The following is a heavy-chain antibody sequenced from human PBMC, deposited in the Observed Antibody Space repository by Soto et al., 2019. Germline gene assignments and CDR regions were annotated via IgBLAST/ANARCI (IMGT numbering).Heavy chain of an antibody. Sequence: GGSLRLSCAASGFTFRSYSMNWVRQAPGKGLEWVSTIGRGGDTYYADPAKGRFTISRDNSKNTLFLQMNSLRAEDTALYFCPNDGTPPGTHYYAMDIWGQGTTVTVTP. CDR1: GFTFRSYS. CDR2: IGRGGDT. CDR3: PNDGTPPGTHYYAMDI. D-gene: IGHD1-1*01. V-gene: IGHV3-23*01. J-gene: IGHJ6*01.